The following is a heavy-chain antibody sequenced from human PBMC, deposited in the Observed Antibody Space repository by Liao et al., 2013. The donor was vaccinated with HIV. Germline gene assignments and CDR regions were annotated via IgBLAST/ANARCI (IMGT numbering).Heavy chain of an antibody. Sequence: QVQLQESGPGLVKPSETLSLTCTVSGDSITSDYWGWIRQPPGKGLEWIGHISHSGLTNNNPSLKSRVTISIDPSNNEFSLDLSSVTAADTAVYYCGRGSPSLYDALDFWGRGTMVTVSA. CDR3: GRGSPSLYDALDF. V-gene: IGHV4-59*01. CDR1: GDSITSDY. J-gene: IGHJ3*01. CDR2: ISHSGLT.